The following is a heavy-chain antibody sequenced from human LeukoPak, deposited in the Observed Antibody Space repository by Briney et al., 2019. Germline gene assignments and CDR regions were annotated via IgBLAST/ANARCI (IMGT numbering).Heavy chain of an antibody. J-gene: IGHJ4*02. CDR2: ITINGGST. CDR3: ARQRLRVGELSLLLDF. D-gene: IGHD3-16*02. Sequence: GGSLRLSCAASGFTFSSYAMHWVRQAPGKGLEYVSVITINGGSTYYANSVKGRFTISRDNSKNTLYLQMGSLRAEDMAVYYCARQRLRVGELSLLLDFWGQGILVTVSS. V-gene: IGHV3-64*01. CDR1: GFTFSSYA.